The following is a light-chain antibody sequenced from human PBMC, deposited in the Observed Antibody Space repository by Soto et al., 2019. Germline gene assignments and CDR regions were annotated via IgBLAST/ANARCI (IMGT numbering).Light chain of an antibody. Sequence: EIVMTQSPATLSVSPGERATLSCRASQSVNSNLAWYRQKPGQAPRLLISDASTRATGVPARFSGSGSGTEFTLTISSLQSEDSGIYYCQHYNFWPPLTFGGGTKVEI. CDR2: DAS. J-gene: IGKJ4*01. CDR1: QSVNSN. V-gene: IGKV3-15*01. CDR3: QHYNFWPPLT.